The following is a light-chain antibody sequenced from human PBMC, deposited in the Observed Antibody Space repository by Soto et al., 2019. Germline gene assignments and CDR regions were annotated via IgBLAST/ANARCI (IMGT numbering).Light chain of an antibody. CDR3: TSYVGNDIWV. Sequence: QSVLTQPPSASGSPGQSVTISCTGTSSDVGAYKYVSWYQQYPGKAPKLMIYEVTNRPSGVPDRFSGSKSRNTASLTVSGLQAEDEADYYCTSYVGNDIWVFGGGTKVTVL. J-gene: IGLJ3*02. V-gene: IGLV2-8*01. CDR1: SSDVGAYKY. CDR2: EVT.